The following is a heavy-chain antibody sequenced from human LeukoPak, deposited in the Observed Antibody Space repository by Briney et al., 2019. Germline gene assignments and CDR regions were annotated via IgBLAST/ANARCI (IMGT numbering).Heavy chain of an antibody. CDR1: GITLSNYG. V-gene: IGHV3-23*01. D-gene: IGHD3-22*01. CDR3: AKRGVVIRVILVGFHKQAYYFDS. J-gene: IGHJ4*02. Sequence: GGSLRLSCAVSGITLSNYGMSWVRQAPGKGLEWVAGISDSGGSTKYADSVKGRFTISRDNPKNTLYLQMNSLRVEDTAVYFCAKRGVVIRVILVGFHKQAYYFDSWGQGALVTVSS. CDR2: ISDSGGST.